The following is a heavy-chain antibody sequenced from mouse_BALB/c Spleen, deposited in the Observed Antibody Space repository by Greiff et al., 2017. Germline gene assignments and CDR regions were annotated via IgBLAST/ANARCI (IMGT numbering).Heavy chain of an antibody. D-gene: IGHD1-1*01. CDR2: IWAGGST. J-gene: IGHJ1*01. CDR1: GFSLTSYG. CDR3: ARDGGSSYEYFDV. Sequence: VKVVESGPGLVAPSQSLSITCTVSGFSLTSYGVHWVRQPPGKGLEWLGVIWAGGSTNYNSALMSRLSISKDNSKSQVFLKMNSLQTDDTAMYYCARDGGSSYEYFDVWGAGTTVTVSS. V-gene: IGHV2-9*02.